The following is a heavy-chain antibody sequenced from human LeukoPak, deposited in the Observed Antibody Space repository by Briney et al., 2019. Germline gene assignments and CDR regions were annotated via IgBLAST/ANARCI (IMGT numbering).Heavy chain of an antibody. D-gene: IGHD2-2*01. Sequence: GGSLRLSCAASGFTFSSYGMPWVRQAPGKGLEWVAVISYDGSNKYYADSVKGRFTISRDNSKNTLYLQMNSLRAEDTAVYYCATADCSSTSCYRLWGQGTLVTVSS. CDR3: ATADCSSTSCYRL. CDR2: ISYDGSNK. CDR1: GFTFSSYG. J-gene: IGHJ4*02. V-gene: IGHV3-30*03.